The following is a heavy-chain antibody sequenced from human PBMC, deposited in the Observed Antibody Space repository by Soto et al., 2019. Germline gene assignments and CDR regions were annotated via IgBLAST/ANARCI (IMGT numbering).Heavy chain of an antibody. CDR1: GFTFSSYW. V-gene: IGHV3-74*01. Sequence: GGSLRLSCAVSGFTFSSYWMHWVRQAPGKGLVWVSRINSDGSSTDYADSVKGRFTISRDNAKNTLYLQMNSLRAEDTAVYYCTREGCSGGSCSFDPWGQGSLVTVSS. J-gene: IGHJ5*02. D-gene: IGHD2-15*01. CDR3: TREGCSGGSCSFDP. CDR2: INSDGSST.